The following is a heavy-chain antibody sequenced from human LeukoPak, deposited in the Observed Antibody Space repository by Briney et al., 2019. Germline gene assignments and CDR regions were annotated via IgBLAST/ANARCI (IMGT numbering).Heavy chain of an antibody. CDR3: ARQSDWAKNYFDY. CDR2: IYYSGST. D-gene: IGHD3-9*01. V-gene: IGHV4-39*01. Sequence: SETLSLTCTVSGGSISSSSYYGGWIRQPPGKGLEWIGSIYYSGSTYYNPSLKSRVTISVDTSKNQFSLKLSSVTAADTAVYHCARQSDWAKNYFDYWGQGTLVTVSS. CDR1: GGSISSSSYY. J-gene: IGHJ4*02.